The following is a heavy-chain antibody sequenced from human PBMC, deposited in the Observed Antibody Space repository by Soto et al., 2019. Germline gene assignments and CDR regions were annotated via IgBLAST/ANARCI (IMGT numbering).Heavy chain of an antibody. D-gene: IGHD2-15*01. CDR2: ISAYNGNT. Sequence: ALVTVSWTTSGSTFTRDGISWVRQTPGQGLEWMGWISAYNGNTNYAQKLQGRVTMTTDTSTSTAYMELRSLRSDDTAVYYCARWVDCSGGSCYPTWFDPWGQGTLVTAPQ. CDR3: ARWVDCSGGSCYPTWFDP. CDR1: GSTFTRDG. V-gene: IGHV1-18*04. J-gene: IGHJ5*02.